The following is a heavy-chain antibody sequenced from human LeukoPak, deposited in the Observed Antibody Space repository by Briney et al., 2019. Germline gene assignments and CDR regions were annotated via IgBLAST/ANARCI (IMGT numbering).Heavy chain of an antibody. D-gene: IGHD4-23*01. J-gene: IGHJ6*03. Sequence: GASVKVSCKASGDTFSSHAISWVRQAPGQGLEWMGGIIPIFGTANYAQKFQGRVTITTDESTSTAYVELSSLRSEDTAVYYCARSTVVTLGYYYYYMDVWGKGTTVTVSS. CDR3: ARSTVVTLGYYYYYMDV. V-gene: IGHV1-69*05. CDR2: IIPIFGTA. CDR1: GDTFSSHA.